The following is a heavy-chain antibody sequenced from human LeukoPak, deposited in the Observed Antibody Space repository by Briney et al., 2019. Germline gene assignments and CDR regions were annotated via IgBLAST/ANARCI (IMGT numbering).Heavy chain of an antibody. D-gene: IGHD6-13*01. J-gene: IGHJ3*02. Sequence: PGGSLRLSCTASGFSFSGHWMHWARQLPGKGLVWVSRISPTGSTTSYADSVKGRFTISRDNAKNSLYLQMNSLRAEDTAVYYCARASSWYGNDAFDIWGQGTMVTVSS. CDR3: ARASSWYGNDAFDI. CDR1: GFSFSGHW. V-gene: IGHV3-74*01. CDR2: ISPTGSTT.